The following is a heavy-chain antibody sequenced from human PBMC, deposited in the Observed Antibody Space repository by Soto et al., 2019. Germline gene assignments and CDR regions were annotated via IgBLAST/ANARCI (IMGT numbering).Heavy chain of an antibody. D-gene: IGHD3-16*01. J-gene: IGHJ6*02. CDR1: GYTFSDFD. CDR2: MNAKSGDT. CDR3: ARGNPFNYAGFDV. Sequence: ASVKVSCKASGYTFSDFDVNWLRQASGQGPEWMGWMNAKSGDTFFAQRFQGKFNMTWDTSLSTAYMEVDSLTSDHTAIYYCARGNPFNYAGFDVWGQGTTVTVSS. V-gene: IGHV1-8*01.